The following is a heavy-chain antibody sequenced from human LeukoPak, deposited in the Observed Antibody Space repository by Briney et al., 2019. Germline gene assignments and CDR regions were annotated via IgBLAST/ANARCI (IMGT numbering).Heavy chain of an antibody. J-gene: IGHJ4*02. CDR2: ISGSGGST. CDR3: AKDGWLLWFGELFREQYYFDY. CDR1: GFTFSGYA. Sequence: GGSLRLSCAASGFTFSGYAMSWVRQAPGKGLEWVSAISGSGGSTYYADSVKGRFTISRDNSKNTLYLQMNSLRVEDTAVYYCAKDGWLLWFGELFREQYYFDYWGQGTLVTVSS. V-gene: IGHV3-23*01. D-gene: IGHD3-10*01.